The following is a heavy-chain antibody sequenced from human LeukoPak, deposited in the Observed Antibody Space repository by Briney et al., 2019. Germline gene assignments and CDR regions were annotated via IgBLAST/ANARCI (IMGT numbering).Heavy chain of an antibody. Sequence: SGTLSLTCAVSGGSISSSNWWSWVRQPPGKGLEWIGEIYHSGSTNYNPSLKSRVTISVDKSKNQFSLKLSSVTAADTAVYYCARGIYYGGAPYYFDYWGQGTLVTVSS. CDR2: IYHSGST. J-gene: IGHJ4*02. V-gene: IGHV4-4*02. D-gene: IGHD3-10*01. CDR3: ARGIYYGGAPYYFDY. CDR1: GGSISSSNW.